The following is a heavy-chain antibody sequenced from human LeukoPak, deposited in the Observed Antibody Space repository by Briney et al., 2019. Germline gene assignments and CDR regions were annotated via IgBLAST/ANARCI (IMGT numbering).Heavy chain of an antibody. CDR3: ARAGGTYYGIAFDI. CDR1: GFTFDDYA. J-gene: IGHJ3*02. V-gene: IGHV3-20*04. Sequence: GGSLRLSCAASGFTFDDYAMSWVRQAPGKGLEWVSNINWNGYSTGYEDSVKGRFTISRENAKNSLYLQMNSLRAEDTAVYYCARAGGTYYGIAFDIWGQGTMVTVSS. CDR2: INWNGYST. D-gene: IGHD1-26*01.